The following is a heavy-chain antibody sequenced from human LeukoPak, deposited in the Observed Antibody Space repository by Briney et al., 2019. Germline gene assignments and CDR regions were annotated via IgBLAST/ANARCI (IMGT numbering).Heavy chain of an antibody. D-gene: IGHD3-22*01. Sequence: PGGSLRLSCVASGFTFTSHWMTWVRQAPGKGLEWVANIREDGGEIYYLDSVKGRFTISRDNSKNTLYLQMNSLRAEDTAVYYCARGVDYYENSGTIDYWGQGTLVTVSS. V-gene: IGHV3-7*01. CDR2: IREDGGEI. CDR1: GFTFTSHW. J-gene: IGHJ4*02. CDR3: ARGVDYYENSGTIDY.